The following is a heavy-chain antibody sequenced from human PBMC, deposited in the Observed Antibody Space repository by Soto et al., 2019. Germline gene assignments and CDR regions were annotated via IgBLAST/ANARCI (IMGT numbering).Heavy chain of an antibody. CDR2: VIPILGVA. Sequence: QVQLEQSGAEVKKPGSSVKVSCKASGAKFTSNTFSWVRQAPGQGLEWMGRVIPILGVAHYARRLQGRVTITAEMSTNLTYMELSSLKSRDTAIYFCARERLHPLFYWGQGTHSIVSS. D-gene: IGHD3-16*01. CDR3: ARERLHPLFY. J-gene: IGHJ4*02. CDR1: GAKFTSNT. V-gene: IGHV1-69*08.